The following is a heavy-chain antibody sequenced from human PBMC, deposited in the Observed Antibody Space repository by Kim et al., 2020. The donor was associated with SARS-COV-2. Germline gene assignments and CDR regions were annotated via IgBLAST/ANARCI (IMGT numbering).Heavy chain of an antibody. Sequence: GGSLRLSCAASGFTFSSYAMHWVRQAPGKGLEWVAVISYDGSNKYYADSVKGRFTISRDNSKNTLYLQMNSLRAEDTAVYYCARDLGLIWFGESNWFDPWGQGTLVTVSS. D-gene: IGHD3-10*01. CDR2: ISYDGSNK. J-gene: IGHJ5*02. V-gene: IGHV3-30*04. CDR1: GFTFSSYA. CDR3: ARDLGLIWFGESNWFDP.